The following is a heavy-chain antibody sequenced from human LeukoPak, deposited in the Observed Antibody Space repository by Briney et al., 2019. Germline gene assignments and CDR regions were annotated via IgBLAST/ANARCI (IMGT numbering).Heavy chain of an antibody. Sequence: PSETLSLTCTVSGGSMSSGSYYWSWIRQPAGKGLEWIGRIYTSGSTNYNPSLKSRVTISVDTSKNQFSLKLSSVTAADTAVYYCARDSIVVVPAATVNYFDYWGQGTLVTVSS. J-gene: IGHJ4*02. V-gene: IGHV4-61*02. CDR3: ARDSIVVVPAATVNYFDY. CDR2: IYTSGST. CDR1: GGSMSSGSYY. D-gene: IGHD2-2*01.